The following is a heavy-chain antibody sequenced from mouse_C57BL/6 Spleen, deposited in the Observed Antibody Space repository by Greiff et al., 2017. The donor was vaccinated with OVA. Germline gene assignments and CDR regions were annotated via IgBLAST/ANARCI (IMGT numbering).Heavy chain of an antibody. D-gene: IGHD2-4*01. J-gene: IGHJ4*01. CDR1: GYTFTSSW. Sequence: QVQLQQPGTELVKPGASVKLSCKASGYTFTSSWMHWVKQRPGQGLEWIGNINPSNGGTNYNEKFKSKATLTVDKSSSTAYMQRSSLTSEDSAVYYCALYDYDYAMDYWGQGTSVTVSS. V-gene: IGHV1-53*01. CDR2: INPSNGGT. CDR3: ALYDYDYAMDY.